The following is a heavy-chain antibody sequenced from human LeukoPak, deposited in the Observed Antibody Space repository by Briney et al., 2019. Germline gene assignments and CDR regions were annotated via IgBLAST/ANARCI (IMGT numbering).Heavy chain of an antibody. CDR2: ISGGVETT. CDR1: GFTFNNYA. CDR3: ARDYADYVGYFFFDY. Sequence: PGGSLRLSCAAPGFTFNNYAMNWVRQAPGKGLEWVSSISGGVETTYYADSAKGRFTISRDNSQNTLYLQMNSLRAEDTAVYYCARDYADYVGYFFFDYWGQGTLVTVSS. D-gene: IGHD4-17*01. V-gene: IGHV3-23*01. J-gene: IGHJ4*02.